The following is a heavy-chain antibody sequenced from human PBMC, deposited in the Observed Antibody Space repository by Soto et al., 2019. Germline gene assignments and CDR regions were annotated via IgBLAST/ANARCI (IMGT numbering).Heavy chain of an antibody. CDR1: EDSGSSNSAA. V-gene: IGHV6-1*01. Sequence: SQTLSLTCAISEDSGSSNSAAWNWIRQSPSRGLEWLGRTYYRSRWYNDYAVSVRSRITVNPDTSKNQFSLQLTSVTPEDTAVYYCAGTTSHQWYYMDVWGKGTTVTVSS. J-gene: IGHJ6*03. D-gene: IGHD1-7*01. CDR3: AGTTSHQWYYMDV. CDR2: TYYRSRWYN.